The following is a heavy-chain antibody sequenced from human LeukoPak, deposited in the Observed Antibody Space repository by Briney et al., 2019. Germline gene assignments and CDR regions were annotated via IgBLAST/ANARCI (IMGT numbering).Heavy chain of an antibody. J-gene: IGHJ4*02. D-gene: IGHD3-22*01. V-gene: IGHV1-2*06. CDR3: ARDKGTIFTYYYDSSGYAIDY. CDR1: GYTFTGYY. CDR2: INPNSGGT. Sequence: RASVKVSCKASGYTFTGYYMHLVRQAPGQGLEWMGRINPNSGGTNYAQKFQGRVTMTRDTSISTAYMELSRLRSDDTAVNYCARDKGTIFTYYYDSSGYAIDYWGQGTLVTVSS.